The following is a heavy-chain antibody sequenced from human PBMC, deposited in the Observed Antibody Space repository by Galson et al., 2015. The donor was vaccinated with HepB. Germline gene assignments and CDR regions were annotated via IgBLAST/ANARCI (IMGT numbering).Heavy chain of an antibody. V-gene: IGHV1-18*01. CDR2: ISTYNGNT. D-gene: IGHD3-9*01. J-gene: IGHJ5*02. CDR1: GYIFNNFG. Sequence: SVKVSCKASGYIFNNFGISWVRQAPGQGLEWMGWISTYNGNTKYAQKIQGRVTLTTDTSATTAYLELRSLRCDDTAVYYCARGGGWRFFDRLSQPWFDPWGQGTLVTVSS. CDR3: ARGGGWRFFDRLSQPWFDP.